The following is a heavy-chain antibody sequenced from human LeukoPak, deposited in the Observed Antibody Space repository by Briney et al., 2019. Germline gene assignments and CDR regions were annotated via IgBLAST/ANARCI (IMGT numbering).Heavy chain of an antibody. CDR2: IIPIFGIA. J-gene: IGHJ5*02. Sequence: GSSVKVSCKASGGTFSSCAISWVRQAPGQGLEWMGRIIPIFGIANYAQKFQGRVTITADKSTSTAYMELSSLRSEDTAVYYCAREGGGDYSGSYLWGQGTLVTVSS. D-gene: IGHD1-26*01. CDR1: GGTFSSCA. CDR3: AREGGGDYSGSYL. V-gene: IGHV1-69*04.